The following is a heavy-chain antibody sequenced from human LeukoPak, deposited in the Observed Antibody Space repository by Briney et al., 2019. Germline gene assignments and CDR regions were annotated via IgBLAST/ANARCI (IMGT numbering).Heavy chain of an antibody. CDR3: ARDRYLADI. V-gene: IGHV3-7*04. D-gene: IGHD3-16*02. J-gene: IGHJ3*02. CDR2: THPVGSEK. CDR1: GFTFSTYW. Sequence: GGSLRLSCAASGFTFSTYWMSWVRQAPGKGLEWVATTHPVGSEKFYVDSVKGRFTISRDNARNSLFLQMNSLRGEDTAVYYCARDRYLADIWGQGTMVTVSS.